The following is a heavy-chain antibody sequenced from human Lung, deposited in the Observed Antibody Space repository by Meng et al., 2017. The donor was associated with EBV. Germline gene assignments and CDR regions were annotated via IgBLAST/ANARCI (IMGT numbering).Heavy chain of an antibody. D-gene: IGHD1-14*01. J-gene: IGHJ4*02. CDR1: GGSISSRNW. CDR3: ARDPTGGEDHQRV. Sequence: QVLVQELGRGLVEPSGTLSLPCAGSGGSISSRNWWSWVRQPPGKGLERIGKIYHSGITIYNPSLKSRVTMSVDNSKNQFSLKLNSMTAADTAVYYCARDPTGGEDHQRVWGQGTLVTVSS. CDR2: IYHSGIT. V-gene: IGHV4-4*02.